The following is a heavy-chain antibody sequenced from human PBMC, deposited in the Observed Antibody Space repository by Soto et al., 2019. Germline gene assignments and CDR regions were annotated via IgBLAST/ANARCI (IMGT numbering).Heavy chain of an antibody. Sequence: VGSHRHSSTASGFTCISYSMSWVRQATGKGLEWVSYISSSSSTIYYADSVKGRFTISRDDAKNSLYLQMNSLRDEDTAVYYCARGLYYYDSSGYWGYWGQGTLVTVSS. V-gene: IGHV3-48*02. D-gene: IGHD3-22*01. CDR1: GFTCISYS. CDR2: ISSSSSTI. J-gene: IGHJ4*02. CDR3: ARGLYYYDSSGYWGY.